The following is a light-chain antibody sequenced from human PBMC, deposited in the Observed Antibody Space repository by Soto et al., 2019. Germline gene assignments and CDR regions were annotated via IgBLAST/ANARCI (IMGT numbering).Light chain of an antibody. CDR3: QQYATSPWT. V-gene: IGKV3-20*01. CDR2: GTS. J-gene: IGKJ1*01. Sequence: EVVLTQSPGTLSLSPGDRVTLSCRASQSVRSIYLAWYQQKPGQAPRLLIFGTSNRATGIPDRFSGSGSGTDFTLIISRLDPEDFAVYYCQQYATSPWTFGQGTKVEIK. CDR1: QSVRSIY.